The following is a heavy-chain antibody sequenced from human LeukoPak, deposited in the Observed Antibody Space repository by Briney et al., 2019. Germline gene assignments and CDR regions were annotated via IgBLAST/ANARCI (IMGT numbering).Heavy chain of an antibody. V-gene: IGHV1-8*01. J-gene: IGHJ4*02. CDR3: ATFPTIFGVVISNY. D-gene: IGHD3-3*01. Sequence: ASVKVSCKASGYTFTNYDINWVRQATGQGPEWVGWINPNSGNGGLAQKFQGRVTMTRNTSINTVYMELSSLRSEDTAVYYCATFPTIFGVVISNYWGQGTLVTVSS. CDR2: INPNSGNG. CDR1: GYTFTNYD.